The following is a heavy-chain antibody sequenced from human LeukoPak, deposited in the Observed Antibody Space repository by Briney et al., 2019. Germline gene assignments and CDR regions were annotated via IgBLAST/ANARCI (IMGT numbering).Heavy chain of an antibody. CDR1: GYTFTSYY. J-gene: IGHJ4*02. D-gene: IGHD1-26*01. CDR3: ARTISIVGATYYFDH. V-gene: IGHV1-46*01. Sequence: ASVKVSCKASGYTFTSYYMHWVRQAPGQGLEWMGIINPSGGSTSYAQKFQGRVTMTRDTSTSTVYMELSSLRSEDTAVYYCARTISIVGATYYFDHWGQGTLVTVSS. CDR2: INPSGGST.